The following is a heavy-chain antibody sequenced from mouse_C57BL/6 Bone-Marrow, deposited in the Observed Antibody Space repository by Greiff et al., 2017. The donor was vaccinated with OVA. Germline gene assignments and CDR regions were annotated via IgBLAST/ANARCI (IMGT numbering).Heavy chain of an antibody. Sequence: EVQVVESGGGLVKPGGSLKLSCAASGFTFSSYAMSWVRQTPEKRLEWVATISDGGSYTYYPDNVKGRFTSSRDNAKNNLYLQMSHLKSEDTAMYYCARRYYFDYWGQGTTLTVSS. CDR3: ARRYYFDY. J-gene: IGHJ2*01. CDR2: ISDGGSYT. V-gene: IGHV5-4*03. CDR1: GFTFSSYA.